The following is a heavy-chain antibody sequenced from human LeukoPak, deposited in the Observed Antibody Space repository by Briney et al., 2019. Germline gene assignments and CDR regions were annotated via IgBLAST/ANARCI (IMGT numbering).Heavy chain of an antibody. Sequence: GESLKISCKGSGYSFTNYWIGWVRQMPGKGLEWMGIIYPDDSDTRYSPSFQGQVTISADKSISTAYLQWSSLKASDTAMYYCARPPANYYGSGSYYSYWGQGTLVTVSS. D-gene: IGHD3-10*01. CDR3: ARPPANYYGSGSYYSY. J-gene: IGHJ4*02. CDR1: GYSFTNYW. CDR2: IYPDDSDT. V-gene: IGHV5-51*01.